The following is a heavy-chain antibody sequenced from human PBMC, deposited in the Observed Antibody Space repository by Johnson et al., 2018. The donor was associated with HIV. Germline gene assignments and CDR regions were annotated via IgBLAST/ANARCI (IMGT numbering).Heavy chain of an antibody. V-gene: IGHV3-30*04. Sequence: QVQVVESGGGVVQPGRSLRLSCAASGFSFSGSAMHWVRQAPGKGLEWVAGISYDGSNKYYADSVKGRFTISRDNSKNTLYVQMNSLRAEDTAVYYCAKDAYCSGGRCYGFGAFDIWGQGTMVTVSS. CDR2: ISYDGSNK. J-gene: IGHJ3*02. CDR3: AKDAYCSGGRCYGFGAFDI. CDR1: GFSFSGSA. D-gene: IGHD2-15*01.